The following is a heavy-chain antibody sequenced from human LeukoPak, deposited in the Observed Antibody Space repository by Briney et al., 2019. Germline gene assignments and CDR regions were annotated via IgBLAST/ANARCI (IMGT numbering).Heavy chain of an antibody. D-gene: IGHD2-2*01. V-gene: IGHV1-69*04. CDR3: ARDKCSSTSCCVDY. J-gene: IGHJ4*02. CDR2: IIPILGIA. Sequence: ASVKVSCKASGGTFSSYAISWVRQAPGQGLEWMGRIIPILGIANYAQKFQGRVTITADKSTSTAYMELSSLRSEDTAVYYCARDKCSSTSCCVDYWGQGTLVTVSS. CDR1: GGTFSSYA.